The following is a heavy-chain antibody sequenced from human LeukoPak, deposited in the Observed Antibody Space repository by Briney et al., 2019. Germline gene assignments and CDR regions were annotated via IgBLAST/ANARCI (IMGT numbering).Heavy chain of an antibody. CDR3: PRLDIYSYGHYYYGMDV. CDR1: GYTFTEYY. J-gene: IGHJ6*02. V-gene: IGHV1-2*02. D-gene: IGHD5-18*01. CDR2: INPNSGGT. Sequence: GASVNVSCKASGYTFTEYYIHWVRQAPGQGLEWMGWINPNSGGTNYAQKFQGRVTMNRDTSITTAYMELSRLRSDDTAVYYCPRLDIYSYGHYYYGMDVWGQGTTVTVSS.